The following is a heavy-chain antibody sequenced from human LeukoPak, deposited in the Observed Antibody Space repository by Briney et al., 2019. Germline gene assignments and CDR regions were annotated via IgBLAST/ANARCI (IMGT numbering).Heavy chain of an antibody. Sequence: SETLSLTCTVSGGSISSYYWSWIRQPPGRGLEWIGYIYYSGSTNYNPSLKSRATISVDTSKNQFSLKLSSVTAADTAVYYCARSYRIAAAGTGPYYYYYYMDVWGKGTTVTVSS. V-gene: IGHV4-59*01. CDR1: GGSISSYY. J-gene: IGHJ6*03. D-gene: IGHD6-13*01. CDR2: IYYSGST. CDR3: ARSYRIAAAGTGPYYYYYYMDV.